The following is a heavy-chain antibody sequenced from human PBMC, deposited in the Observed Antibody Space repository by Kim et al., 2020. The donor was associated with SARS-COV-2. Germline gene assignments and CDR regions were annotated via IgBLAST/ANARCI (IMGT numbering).Heavy chain of an antibody. D-gene: IGHD6-13*01. Sequence: SETLSLTCTVSGGSISSSSYYWGWIRQPPGEGLEWIGSIYYSGSTYYNPSLKSRVTISVDTSKNQFSLKLSSVTAADTVVYYCARDRIAAAGTVIDYWGQGTLVTVSS. CDR3: ARDRIAAAGTVIDY. J-gene: IGHJ4*02. CDR2: IYYSGST. V-gene: IGHV4-39*07. CDR1: GGSISSSSYY.